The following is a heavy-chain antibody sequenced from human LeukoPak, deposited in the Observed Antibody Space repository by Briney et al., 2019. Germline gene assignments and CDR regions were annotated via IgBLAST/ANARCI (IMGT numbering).Heavy chain of an antibody. CDR1: GFTFSDYA. CDR3: AKGIQPSDKNGFEM. CDR2: IWYDGSNE. J-gene: IGHJ3*02. V-gene: IGHV3-33*06. D-gene: IGHD5-18*01. Sequence: GGSLRLSYAASGFTFSDYAMRWVRQAPGKGLEWVAHIWYDGSNEKYADSVKGRFIISRDNSKNALYFQMNSLRAEDTAVYYCAKGIQPSDKNGFEMWGQGTMVTVSS.